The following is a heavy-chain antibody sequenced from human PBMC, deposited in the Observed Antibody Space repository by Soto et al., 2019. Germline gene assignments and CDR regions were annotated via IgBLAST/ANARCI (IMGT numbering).Heavy chain of an antibody. CDR2: IYTSGST. CDR3: ARYTWNPLNWSDP. Sequence: PSETLSLTRTFSCGSISSYYWSWIPQPAGRGLEWIWRIYTSGSTNYKPSLKRRVTMSVDTSKNQLSLQLSSVTAAETAVYYCARYTWNPLNWSDPWGQGTLVTVSS. V-gene: IGHV4-4*07. J-gene: IGHJ5*02. CDR1: CGSISSYY. D-gene: IGHD1-20*01.